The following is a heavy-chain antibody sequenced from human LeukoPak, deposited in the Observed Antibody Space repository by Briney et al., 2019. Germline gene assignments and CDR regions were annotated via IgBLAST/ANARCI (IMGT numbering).Heavy chain of an antibody. J-gene: IGHJ3*02. CDR2: ISAYNGNT. CDR3: ARVGGSSSWYSLGRAFDI. Sequence: GASVKVSCKASGYTFTSYGISWVRQAPGQGLEWMGWISAYNGNTNYAQKLQGRVTMTTDTSTSTAYMELRSLRSDDTAVYYCARVGGSSSWYSLGRAFDIWGQGTMVTVSS. V-gene: IGHV1-18*01. CDR1: GYTFTSYG. D-gene: IGHD6-13*01.